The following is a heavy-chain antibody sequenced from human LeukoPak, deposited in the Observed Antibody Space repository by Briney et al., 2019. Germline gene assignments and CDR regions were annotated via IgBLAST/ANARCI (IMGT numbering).Heavy chain of an antibody. CDR3: VRDDDRPDNGLDY. CDR2: IYYSGST. Sequence: SETLSLTRTVSGGSISSYYWSWIRQPPGKGLEWIGYIYYSGSTNYNPSLKSRVTISVDTSKNQFSLKLSSVTAADTAVYYCVRDDDRPDNGLDYWGQGTLVTVSS. CDR1: GGSISSYY. J-gene: IGHJ4*02. V-gene: IGHV4-59*01. D-gene: IGHD3-22*01.